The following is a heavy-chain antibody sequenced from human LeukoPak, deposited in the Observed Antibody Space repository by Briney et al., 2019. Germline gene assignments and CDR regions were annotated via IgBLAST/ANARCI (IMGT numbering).Heavy chain of an antibody. Sequence: GGSLRLSCAASGFTFSSYWMSWVRQAPGKGLEWVANIKQDGSEKYYVDSVKGRFTISRDNAKNSLYLQMNSLRAEDTAVYYCVSNLYYYDSSGFDRESAFDIWGQGTMVTVSS. CDR2: IKQDGSEK. J-gene: IGHJ3*02. D-gene: IGHD3-22*01. CDR1: GFTFSSYW. V-gene: IGHV3-7*01. CDR3: VSNLYYYDSSGFDRESAFDI.